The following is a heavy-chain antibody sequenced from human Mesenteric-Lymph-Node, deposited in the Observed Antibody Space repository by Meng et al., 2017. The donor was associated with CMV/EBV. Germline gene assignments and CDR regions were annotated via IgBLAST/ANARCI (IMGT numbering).Heavy chain of an antibody. D-gene: IGHD6-6*01. CDR2: ISGSGGST. Sequence: GGSLRLSCVASGFTFSSYWMHWVRQAPGKGLVWVSAISGSGGSTYYADSVKGRFTISRDNSKNTLYLQMNSLRAEDTAVYYCAKEADSSSFPINWFDPWGQGTLVTVSS. CDR1: GFTFSSYW. CDR3: AKEADSSSFPINWFDP. J-gene: IGHJ5*02. V-gene: IGHV3-23*01.